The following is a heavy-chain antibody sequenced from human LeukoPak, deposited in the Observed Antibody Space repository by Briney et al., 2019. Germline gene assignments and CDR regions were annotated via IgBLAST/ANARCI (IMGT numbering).Heavy chain of an antibody. D-gene: IGHD3-10*01. J-gene: IGHJ4*02. Sequence: GGSLRLSCAASGFTFRNYMMHWVRQAPGKGLDWVAVILEDGSIQHYADSVKGRFTISRDNSRNTVFLQMNSLRGEDTAIYYCARVQGGGFRTADYWGQGTVVTVSS. CDR2: ILEDGSIQ. CDR1: GFTFRNYM. V-gene: IGHV3-30*04. CDR3: ARVQGGGFRTADY.